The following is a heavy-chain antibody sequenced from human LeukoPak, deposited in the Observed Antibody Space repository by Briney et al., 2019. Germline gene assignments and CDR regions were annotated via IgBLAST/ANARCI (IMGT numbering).Heavy chain of an antibody. V-gene: IGHV3-23*01. Sequence: GGSLRLSCAASGFTFSSYAMSWVRQAPGKGLECISGFSGSGGSTYYADSVKGRFTISRDNSKNTLYLQMNSLGAEDTAVYYCAKAPVTTCRGAFCYPFDYWGLGTLVTVSS. J-gene: IGHJ4*02. CDR2: FSGSGGST. CDR1: GFTFSSYA. D-gene: IGHD2-15*01. CDR3: AKAPVTTCRGAFCYPFDY.